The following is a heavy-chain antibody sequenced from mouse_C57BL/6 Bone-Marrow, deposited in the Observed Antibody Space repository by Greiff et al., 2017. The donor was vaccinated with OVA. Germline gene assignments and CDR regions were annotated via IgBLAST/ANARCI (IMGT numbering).Heavy chain of an antibody. D-gene: IGHD1-1*01. V-gene: IGHV14-4*01. CDR3: TTHYGSSWGFAY. Sequence: VQLQQSGAELVRPGASVKLSCTASGFNIKDDYMHWVKQRPEQGLEWIGWIDPENGDTEYASKFQGKATITADTSSNTAYLQLSSLTSEDTAVYYCTTHYGSSWGFAYGGQGTLVTVSA. CDR2: IDPENGDT. CDR1: GFNIKDDY. J-gene: IGHJ3*01.